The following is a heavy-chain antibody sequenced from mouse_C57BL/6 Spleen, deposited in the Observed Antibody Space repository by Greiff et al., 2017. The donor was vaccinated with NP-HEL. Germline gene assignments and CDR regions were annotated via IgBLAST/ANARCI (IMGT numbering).Heavy chain of an antibody. J-gene: IGHJ2*01. V-gene: IGHV1-15*01. Sequence: QVHVKQSGAELVRPGASVTLSCKASGYTFTDYEMHWVKQTPVHGLEWIGAIDPETGGTAYNQKFKGKAILTADKSSSTAYMELRSLTSEDSAVYYCTRGWEGPFDYWGQGTTLTVSS. D-gene: IGHD1-1*02. CDR1: GYTFTDYE. CDR3: TRGWEGPFDY. CDR2: IDPETGGT.